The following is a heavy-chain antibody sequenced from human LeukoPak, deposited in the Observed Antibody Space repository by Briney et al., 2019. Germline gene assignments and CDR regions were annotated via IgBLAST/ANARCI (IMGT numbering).Heavy chain of an antibody. V-gene: IGHV3-9*01. Sequence: GGSLRLSCAASGFTFDDYAMHWVRQAPGKGLEWVSGISWNSGSIGYADSVKGRFTISRDNSKNTLYLQMNSLRAEDTAVYYCAKDQDSSGYYPNWFDPWGQGTLVTVSS. CDR1: GFTFDDYA. J-gene: IGHJ5*02. CDR3: AKDQDSSGYYPNWFDP. CDR2: ISWNSGSI. D-gene: IGHD3-22*01.